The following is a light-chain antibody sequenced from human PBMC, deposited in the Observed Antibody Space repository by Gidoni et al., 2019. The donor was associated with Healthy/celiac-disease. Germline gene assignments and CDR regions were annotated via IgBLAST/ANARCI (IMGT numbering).Light chain of an antibody. Sequence: FMLTPPHSVSDSPGTTVTISCTRSSGSIASNYVQWYQQRPGSAPTTVIYEDNQRPSGVPDRFSGSIDSSSNSASLTISGLKTEDEADYYCQSYDSSNQGVFGGGTKLTVL. V-gene: IGLV6-57*04. CDR1: SGSIASNY. CDR2: EDN. CDR3: QSYDSSNQGV. J-gene: IGLJ3*02.